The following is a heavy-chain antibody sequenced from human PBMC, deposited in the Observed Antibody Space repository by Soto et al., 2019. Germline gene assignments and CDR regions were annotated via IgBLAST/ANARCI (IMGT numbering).Heavy chain of an antibody. J-gene: IGHJ4*02. D-gene: IGHD6-19*01. CDR1: GYTFTSYG. Sequence: QVELVKSGAEVKKPGASVKVSCKASGYTFTSYGISWVRQAPGQGLEWMGWISAYNGNTKSAQKLQGRVTMTTDTSTSSAYMELRSLRSDDTAVYYCARDLAVGLVDYWGQGTLVTVSS. V-gene: IGHV1-18*01. CDR3: ARDLAVGLVDY. CDR2: ISAYNGNT.